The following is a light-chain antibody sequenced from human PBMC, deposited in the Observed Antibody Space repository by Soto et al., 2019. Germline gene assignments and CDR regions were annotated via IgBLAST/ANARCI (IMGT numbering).Light chain of an antibody. CDR1: QSVSSS. CDR3: QQYNNWWT. J-gene: IGKJ1*01. Sequence: EIVMTQSPATLSVSPGERATLSCRASQSVSSSLAWYQQKPGQAPRLLIYGASTRATGIPARFSGSGSETEFTLTISSLQSEDSAVYYCQQYNNWWTFGQGNKVEIK. V-gene: IGKV3-15*01. CDR2: GAS.